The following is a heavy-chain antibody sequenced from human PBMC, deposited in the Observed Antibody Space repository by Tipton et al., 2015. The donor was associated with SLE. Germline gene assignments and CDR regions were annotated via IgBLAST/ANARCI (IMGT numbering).Heavy chain of an antibody. J-gene: IGHJ4*02. D-gene: IGHD5-18*01. Sequence: SLRLSCAASGFSVTTTYVSWVRRAPGKGLEWVSVLYKGDKTYYADSVKGRFTISSDISENTLYLHMTSLRVEDTAVYYCGRDQANNNSYGILYWGQGSLVTVSS. CDR3: GRDQANNNSYGILY. CDR1: GFSVTTTY. V-gene: IGHV3-53*01. CDR2: LYKGDKT.